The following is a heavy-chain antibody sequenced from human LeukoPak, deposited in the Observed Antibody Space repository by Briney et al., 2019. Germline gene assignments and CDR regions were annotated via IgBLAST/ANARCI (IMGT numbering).Heavy chain of an antibody. V-gene: IGHV3-23*01. CDR1: GFTFSNDV. Sequence: TGGSLRLSCAASGFTFSNDVVNCVREAPGKGVEWVWAINGGGGSTLYADSVKVRFTISRDNSSTTVYLQMNSLRAEDTAAYYCAKSYGTDIGPLAGIDDAFDIWGQGTMVTVSS. D-gene: IGHD2-15*01. J-gene: IGHJ3*02. CDR3: AKSYGTDIGPLAGIDDAFDI. CDR2: INGGGGST.